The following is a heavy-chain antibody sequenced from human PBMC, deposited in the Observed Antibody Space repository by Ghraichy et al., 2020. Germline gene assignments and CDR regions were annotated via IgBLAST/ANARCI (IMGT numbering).Heavy chain of an antibody. J-gene: IGHJ6*02. CDR2: IIPIFGTA. CDR1: GGTFSSYA. CDR3: AFTPGDDFWSGSLSDFYYYYGMDV. D-gene: IGHD3-3*01. V-gene: IGHV1-69*13. Sequence: SVKVSCKASGGTFSSYAISWVRQAPGQGLEWMGGIIPIFGTANYAQKFQGRVTITADESTSTAYMELSSLRSEDTAVYYCAFTPGDDFWSGSLSDFYYYYGMDVWGQGTTVTVSS.